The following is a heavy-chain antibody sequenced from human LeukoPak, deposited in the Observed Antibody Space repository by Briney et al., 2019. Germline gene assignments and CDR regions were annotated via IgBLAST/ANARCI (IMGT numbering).Heavy chain of an antibody. CDR2: INHSGST. D-gene: IGHD3-22*01. J-gene: IGHJ5*02. V-gene: IGHV4-34*01. CDR1: GGSFSGYY. CDR3: ARAKYYDSSGPFDP. Sequence: SETLSLTCAVYGGSFSGYYWSWIRQPPGKGLEWIGEINHSGSTNYNPSLKSRVTISVDTSKNQFSLKLSSVTAADTAVYYCARAKYYDSSGPFDPWGQGTLVTVSP.